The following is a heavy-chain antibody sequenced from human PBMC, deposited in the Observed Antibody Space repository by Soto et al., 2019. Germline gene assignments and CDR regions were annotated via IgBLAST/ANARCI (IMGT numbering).Heavy chain of an antibody. CDR1: GFTFNKYW. J-gene: IGHJ4*02. CDR2: VGNDGTDT. V-gene: IGHV3-74*01. Sequence: VQLVESGGDLVRPGGSLRLSCAASGFTFNKYWMHWVRQVPGKGLVWVSRVGNDGTDTVYADSVKGRFTVSRDNAKNTLYLQMNSLSAEDTAVYYCVRGWFGESHWGKGTLVTVSS. D-gene: IGHD3-10*01. CDR3: VRGWFGESH.